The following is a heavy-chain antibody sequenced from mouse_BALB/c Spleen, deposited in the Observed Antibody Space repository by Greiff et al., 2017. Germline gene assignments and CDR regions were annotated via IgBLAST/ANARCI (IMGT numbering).Heavy chain of an antibody. V-gene: IGHV1S81*02. CDR3: TRKGNYDAMDY. CDR2: INPSNGGT. D-gene: IGHD2-1*01. Sequence: QVHVKQPGAELVRPGASVKLSCKASGYTFTSYYMYWVKQRPGQGLEWIGGINPSNGGTNFNEKFKSKATLTVDKSSSTAYMQLSSLTSEDSAVYYCTRKGNYDAMDYWGQGTSVTVSS. J-gene: IGHJ4*01. CDR1: GYTFTSYY.